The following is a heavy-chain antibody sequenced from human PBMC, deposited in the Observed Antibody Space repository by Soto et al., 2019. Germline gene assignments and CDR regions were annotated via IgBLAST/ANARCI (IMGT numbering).Heavy chain of an antibody. J-gene: IGHJ6*02. CDR1: GYSFTSYG. CDR3: ARIEGSTSPYYYYGMDV. V-gene: IGHV1-18*01. CDR2: ISAYNGNT. D-gene: IGHD2-2*01. Sequence: QVQLVQSGAEVKKPGASVKVSCKASGYSFTSYGISWVRQAPGQGLEWMGWISAYNGNTNYAQKLQGRVTMTTDTSTSTAYMELRSLRSDDTAVYYCARIEGSTSPYYYYGMDVWGQGTTVTVSS.